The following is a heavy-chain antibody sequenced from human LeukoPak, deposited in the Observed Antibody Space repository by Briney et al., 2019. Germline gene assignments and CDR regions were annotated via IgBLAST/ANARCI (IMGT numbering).Heavy chain of an antibody. J-gene: IGHJ5*02. CDR1: GGSISNYY. CDR2: ISYSGST. D-gene: IGHD4-17*01. CDR3: AREYGDYFGWFDP. V-gene: IGHV4-59*01. Sequence: PSETLSLTCTVSGGSISNYYWSWIRRPPGKGLEWIGYISYSGSTNYNPSLKSRVTISIDTSQNLFSLKLRVVTAADTAVYYCAREYGDYFGWFDPWGQGTLVTVSS.